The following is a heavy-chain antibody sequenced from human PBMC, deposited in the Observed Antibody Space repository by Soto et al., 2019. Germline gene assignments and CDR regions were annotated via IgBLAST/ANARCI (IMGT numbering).Heavy chain of an antibody. J-gene: IGHJ5*02. D-gene: IGHD2-15*01. CDR1: GFSLSTSGMG. V-gene: IGHV2-5*02. CDR3: AQRRRYCSGGSCYSIWFDP. CDR2: IYWDDDK. Sequence: SGPTLENPTQTLTLTCTFSGFSLSTSGMGVGWIRQPPGKALEWLALIYWDDDKRYSPSLKSRLTITKDTSKNQVVLTMTNMDPVDTATYYCAQRRRYCSGGSCYSIWFDPSGQ.